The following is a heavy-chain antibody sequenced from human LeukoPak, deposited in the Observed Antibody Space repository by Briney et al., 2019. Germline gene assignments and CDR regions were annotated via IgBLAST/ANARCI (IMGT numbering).Heavy chain of an antibody. V-gene: IGHV3-23*01. Sequence: GGSLRLSFAASGFTFSSYSMNWVRQAPGKGLEWVSAISGSGGSTYYADSVKGRFTISRDNSKNTLYLQMNSLRAEDTAVYYCAKGPTLPRPRIMITFGGVIVNDAFDIWGQGTMVTVSS. J-gene: IGHJ3*02. CDR2: ISGSGGST. D-gene: IGHD3-16*02. CDR3: AKGPTLPRPRIMITFGGVIVNDAFDI. CDR1: GFTFSSYS.